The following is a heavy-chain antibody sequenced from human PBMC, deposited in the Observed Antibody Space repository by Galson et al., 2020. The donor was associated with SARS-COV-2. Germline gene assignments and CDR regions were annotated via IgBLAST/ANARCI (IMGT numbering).Heavy chain of an antibody. CDR3: ARPDYDDAWGSYRWAH. Sequence: KIGESLKISCKGSGYSFTSYWIGWVRQMPGKGLEWMGIIYPGDSDTRYSPSFQGQVTISADKSISTAYLQWSSLKASDTAMYYCARPDYDDAWGSYRWAHWGQGTLVIVSS. D-gene: IGHD3-16*02. CDR2: IYPGDSDT. J-gene: IGHJ4*02. CDR1: GYSFTSYW. V-gene: IGHV5-51*01.